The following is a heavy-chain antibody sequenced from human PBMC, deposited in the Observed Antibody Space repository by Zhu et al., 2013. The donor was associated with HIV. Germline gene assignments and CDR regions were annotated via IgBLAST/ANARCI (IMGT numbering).Heavy chain of an antibody. D-gene: IGHD5-18*01. Sequence: QVQLVQSGTAVKKPGASVKVSCKASGYTFTTYWMHWVRQATGQGLEWMGWMNPNSGNTGYAQKFQGRVTITRNTSISTAYMELSSLRSEDTAIYYCARVDGMETTMVAGSFDSWGQGTLVTVSS. CDR1: GYTFTTYW. CDR2: MNPNSGNT. CDR3: ARVDGMETTMVAGSFDS. V-gene: IGHV1-8*03. J-gene: IGHJ4*02.